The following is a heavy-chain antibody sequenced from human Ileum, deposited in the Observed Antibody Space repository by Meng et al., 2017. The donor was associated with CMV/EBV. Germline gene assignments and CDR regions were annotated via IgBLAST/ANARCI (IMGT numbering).Heavy chain of an antibody. Sequence: CKTSGYKFTDYGFSWVRQAPGQGLEWMGWIAAFNGNTNYAQRMQGRVTMSRDTSTSTVYMELRSLRYDDTAVYYCARDWDYGDPADYWGQGTLVTVSS. CDR3: ARDWDYGDPADY. V-gene: IGHV1-18*01. CDR2: IAAFNGNT. CDR1: GYKFTDYG. D-gene: IGHD4-17*01. J-gene: IGHJ4*02.